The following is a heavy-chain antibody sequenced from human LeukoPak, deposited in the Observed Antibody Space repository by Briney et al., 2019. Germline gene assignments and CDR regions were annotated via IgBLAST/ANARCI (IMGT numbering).Heavy chain of an antibody. CDR1: GGTFSSYA. Sequence: SVKVSCKASGGTFSSYAISWVRQAPGQGLEWMGGIIPIFGTANYAQKFQGRVTITTDESTSTAYMELSSLRSEDTAVYYCARVASSSSNWFDPWGQGTLVTVSS. CDR2: IIPIFGTA. CDR3: ARVASSSSNWFDP. V-gene: IGHV1-69*05. D-gene: IGHD6-6*01. J-gene: IGHJ5*02.